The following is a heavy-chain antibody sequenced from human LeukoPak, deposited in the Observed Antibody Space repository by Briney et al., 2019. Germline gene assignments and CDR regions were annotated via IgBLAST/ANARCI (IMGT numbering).Heavy chain of an antibody. CDR1: GYRFTNYW. J-gene: IGHJ4*02. Sequence: GESLKISCQGSGYRFTNYWIGWVRQMPGKGLEWMGLIYPGTSDIKYSPSFQGQVTISVDKSISTAFLQWTSLKASDTAMYYCARRVLGTGADYWGQGALVTVSS. CDR2: IYPGTSDI. V-gene: IGHV5-51*01. D-gene: IGHD4/OR15-4a*01. CDR3: ARRVLGTGADY.